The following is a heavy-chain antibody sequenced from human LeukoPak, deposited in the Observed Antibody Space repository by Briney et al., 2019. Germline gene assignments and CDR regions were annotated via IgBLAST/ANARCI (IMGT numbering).Heavy chain of an antibody. CDR3: ARESPDDYGGRPYGFSYWYFDL. D-gene: IGHD4-23*01. Sequence: GGSLRLSCAASGLTFSSHTMNWVRQAPGEGLEWVSSISGSSTYIYYADSVKGRFTISRDNAKNSLYLQMNSLRAEDTAVYYCARESPDDYGGRPYGFSYWYFDLWGRGTLVTVSS. J-gene: IGHJ2*01. CDR2: ISGSSTYI. CDR1: GLTFSSHT. V-gene: IGHV3-21*06.